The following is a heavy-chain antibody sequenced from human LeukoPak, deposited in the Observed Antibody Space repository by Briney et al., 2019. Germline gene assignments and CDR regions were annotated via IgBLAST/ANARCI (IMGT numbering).Heavy chain of an antibody. CDR3: ASYDSSGYRTDY. CDR2: INHSGST. Sequence: SETLSLTCAVYGGSFSGYYWSWIRQPPGKGLEWIGEINHSGSTNYNPSLKSRVTISVDTSKNQFSLKLSSVTAADTAVYYCASYDSSGYRTDYWGQGTLVTVSS. J-gene: IGHJ4*02. CDR1: GGSFSGYY. D-gene: IGHD3-22*01. V-gene: IGHV4-34*01.